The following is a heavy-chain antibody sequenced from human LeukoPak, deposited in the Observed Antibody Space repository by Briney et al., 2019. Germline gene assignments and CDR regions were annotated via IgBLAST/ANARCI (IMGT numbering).Heavy chain of an antibody. V-gene: IGHV3-11*04. CDR3: ASAEWLLNSVDY. J-gene: IGHJ4*02. Sequence: GGSLRLSCAASGFTFSDYYMSWIRQAPGKGLEWVSYISSSGSTISYADSVKGRFTISRDNAKNSLYLQMNSLRAEDTAVYYCASAEWLLNSVDYWGQGTLVTVSS. CDR2: ISSSGSTI. CDR1: GFTFSDYY. D-gene: IGHD3-3*01.